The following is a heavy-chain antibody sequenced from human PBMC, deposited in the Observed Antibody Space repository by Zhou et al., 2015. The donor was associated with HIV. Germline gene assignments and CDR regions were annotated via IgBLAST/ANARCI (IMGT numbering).Heavy chain of an antibody. J-gene: IGHJ2*01. Sequence: QVQLVQSGAEVKKPGASVKVSCKASGYTFTSYYMHWVRQAPGKGLEWMGGFDPEDGETIYAQKFQGRVTMTEDTSTDTAYMELSSLRSEDTAVYYCARGSCNWGRGWYFDLWGRGTLVTVS. D-gene: IGHD7-27*01. CDR1: GYTFTSYY. CDR3: ARGSCNWGRGWYFDL. CDR2: FDPEDGET. V-gene: IGHV1-24*01.